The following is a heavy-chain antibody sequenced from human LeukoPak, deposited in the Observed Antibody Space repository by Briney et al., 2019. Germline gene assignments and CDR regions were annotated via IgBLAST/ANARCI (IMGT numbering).Heavy chain of an antibody. V-gene: IGHV4-4*07. CDR3: ARGVSPDKIWFGELRYYYYMDV. J-gene: IGHJ6*03. Sequence: SETLSLTCTVSGGSISSYYWSWIRQPAGKGLEWIGRIYTSGSTNYNPSLKSRVTMSVDTSKNQFSLTLSSVTAADTAVYYCARGVSPDKIWFGELRYYYYMDVWGKGTTVTVSS. CDR2: IYTSGST. CDR1: GGSISSYY. D-gene: IGHD3-10*01.